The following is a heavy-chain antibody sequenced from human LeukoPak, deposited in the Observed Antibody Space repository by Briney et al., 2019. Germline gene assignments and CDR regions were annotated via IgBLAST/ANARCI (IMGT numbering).Heavy chain of an antibody. D-gene: IGHD6-13*01. CDR3: ARVEGQQPNLYYFDY. J-gene: IGHJ4*02. Sequence: ASVKVSCKASGYTFTSYYMHWVRQAPGQGLEWMGIINPSGGSTSYAQKFQGRVTMTRDTSTSTVYMELSSLRSEDTAVYYCARVEGQQPNLYYFDYWGQGTLVTVSS. CDR2: INPSGGST. V-gene: IGHV1-46*01. CDR1: GYTFTSYY.